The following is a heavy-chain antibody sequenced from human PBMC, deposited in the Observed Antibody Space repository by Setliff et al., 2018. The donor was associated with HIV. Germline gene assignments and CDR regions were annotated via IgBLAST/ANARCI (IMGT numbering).Heavy chain of an antibody. CDR1: GGTFSSYA. CDR3: ARDSELRAFDI. V-gene: IGHV1-69*10. CDR2: IIPILGIA. Sequence: SVKVSCKSSGGTFSSYAISWVRQAPGQGLEWMGGIIPILGIANYAQKFQGRVTITADKSTSTAYMELSSLRSEDTAVYYCARDSELRAFDIWGQGTMVTVSS. D-gene: IGHD1-26*01. J-gene: IGHJ3*02.